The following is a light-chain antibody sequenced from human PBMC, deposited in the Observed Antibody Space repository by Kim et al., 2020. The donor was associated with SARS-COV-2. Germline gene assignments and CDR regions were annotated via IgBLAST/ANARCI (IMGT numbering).Light chain of an antibody. CDR3: QSYDSSNVV. CDR1: SGSIASNY. J-gene: IGLJ2*01. CDR2: EDN. Sequence: GRTVTSSCTPSSGSIASNYGQWYQQRPGSAPPTVIYEDNKRPSGVPDRFSGSIDSSSNSASLTISGLKTEDEADYYCQSYDSSNVVFGGGTQLTVL. V-gene: IGLV6-57*03.